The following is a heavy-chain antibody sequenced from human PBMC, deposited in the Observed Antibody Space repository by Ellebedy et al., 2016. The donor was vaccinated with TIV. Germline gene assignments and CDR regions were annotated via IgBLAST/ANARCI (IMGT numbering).Heavy chain of an antibody. J-gene: IGHJ5*02. D-gene: IGHD6-13*01. CDR2: MNPNSGNT. V-gene: IGHV1-8*01. Sequence: AASVKVSCKASGYTFTSYDINWVRQATGQGLEWMGWMNPNSGNTGYAQKFQGRVTMTRNTSISTAYMELSSVTAADTAVYYCARGSSIAAAGTWHNWFDPWGQGTLVTVSS. CDR3: ARGSSIAAAGTWHNWFDP. CDR1: GYTFTSYD.